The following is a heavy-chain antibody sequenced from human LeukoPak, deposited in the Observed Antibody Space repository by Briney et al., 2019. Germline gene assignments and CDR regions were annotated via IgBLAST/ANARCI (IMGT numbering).Heavy chain of an antibody. D-gene: IGHD6-19*01. CDR2: IYYSGST. Sequence: SETLSLTCTVSGGSISSSSYYWGWIRQPPGKGLEWIGSIYYSGSTYYNPSLKSRVTISVDTSKNKFSLKLSSVTAADTAVYYCARHSSSSGFSGWFDPWGQGTLVTVSS. V-gene: IGHV4-39*01. CDR3: ARHSSSSGFSGWFDP. J-gene: IGHJ5*02. CDR1: GGSISSSSYY.